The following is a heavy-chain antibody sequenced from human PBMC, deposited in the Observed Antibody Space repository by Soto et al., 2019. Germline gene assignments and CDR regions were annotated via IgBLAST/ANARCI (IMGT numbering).Heavy chain of an antibody. CDR1: GVSISSGDSY. J-gene: IGHJ4*02. V-gene: IGHV4-31*03. Sequence: QVQLQESGPGLVKPSQTLSLTCTVSGVSISSGDSYWSGRRQHPGTGLQWIGYLYNRGSTYYNPSLKSRVTRSVGTYKNQFVLKLSSVTAADTAVYYCARAPQRWIHYWGQGTLVSVSS. CDR3: ARAPQRWIHY. D-gene: IGHD5-18*01. CDR2: LYNRGST.